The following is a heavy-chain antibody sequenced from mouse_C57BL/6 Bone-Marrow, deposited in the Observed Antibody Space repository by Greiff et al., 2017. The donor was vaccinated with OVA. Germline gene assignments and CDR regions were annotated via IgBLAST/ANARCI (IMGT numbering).Heavy chain of an antibody. CDR1: GYSFTDYN. V-gene: IGHV1-39*01. Sequence: VQLKESGPVLVKPGASVKISCQASGYSFTDYNMNWVKQSNGKSLEWIGVINPNYGTTSYTQKFKGKATLNVAQSYSTAYMQLNSLTSEDSAGYYWARSSGARPRFAYWGQGTLVTVSA. CDR2: INPNYGTT. J-gene: IGHJ3*01. D-gene: IGHD6-1*01. CDR3: ARSSGARPRFAY.